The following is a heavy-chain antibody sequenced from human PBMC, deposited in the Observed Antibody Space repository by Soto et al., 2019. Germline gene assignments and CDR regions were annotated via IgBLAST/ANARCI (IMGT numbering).Heavy chain of an antibody. V-gene: IGHV4-39*01. J-gene: IGHJ4*02. Sequence: SETLSLTCTVSGGSISSSSYYWGWIRQPPGKGLEWIGSIYYSGSTYYNPSLKSRVTISVDTSKNQFSLKLSSVTAADTAVYYCARHPDPSGSCGYWGQGTLVTVSS. D-gene: IGHD6-13*01. CDR2: IYYSGST. CDR3: ARHPDPSGSCGY. CDR1: GGSISSSSYY.